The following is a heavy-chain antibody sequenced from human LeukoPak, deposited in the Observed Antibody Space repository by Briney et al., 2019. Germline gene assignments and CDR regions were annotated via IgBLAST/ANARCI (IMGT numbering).Heavy chain of an antibody. D-gene: IGHD4-23*01. CDR2: IRYDGSNK. Sequence: GGSLRLSCAASGFTFISYGMHWVRQAPGKGLEWVAFIRYDGSNKYYTDSVKGRFTISRDNSKNTLYLQMNSLRAEDTAVYYCAKNTVEHYYYYMDVWGKGTTVTISS. CDR1: GFTFISYG. J-gene: IGHJ6*03. V-gene: IGHV3-30*02. CDR3: AKNTVEHYYYYMDV.